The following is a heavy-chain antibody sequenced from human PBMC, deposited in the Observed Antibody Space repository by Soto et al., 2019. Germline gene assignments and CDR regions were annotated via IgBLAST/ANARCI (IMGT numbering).Heavy chain of an antibody. V-gene: IGHV3-23*01. J-gene: IGHJ4*02. D-gene: IGHD4-17*01. CDR1: GFTFINYA. CDR3: AKDSHYGDFLPFDY. Sequence: GGSLRLSCAASGFTFINYAMSWVRQAPGKGLEWVSSISSRGDTTYYADSVRGRFTISKDPSRDTLYLQMNSLRAEDTALYFCAKDSHYGDFLPFDYWGQGTLVTVSS. CDR2: ISSRGDTT.